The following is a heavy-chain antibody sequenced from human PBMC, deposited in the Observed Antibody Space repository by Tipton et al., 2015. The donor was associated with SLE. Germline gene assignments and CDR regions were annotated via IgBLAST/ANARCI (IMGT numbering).Heavy chain of an antibody. CDR2: IYPGNSET. CDR3: ARRGNGYGDAFDI. CDR1: GYSFNTYW. D-gene: IGHD5-12*01. V-gene: IGHV5-51*03. J-gene: IGHJ3*02. Sequence: QLVQSGAEVKKPGESLKISCKGFGYSFNTYWIGWVRQMPGKGLEWMGVIYPGNSETRYSPSFQGQVTISVDKSINTAYLQWSSLKASDTAKFYCARRGNGYGDAFDIWGQGTLVTVSS.